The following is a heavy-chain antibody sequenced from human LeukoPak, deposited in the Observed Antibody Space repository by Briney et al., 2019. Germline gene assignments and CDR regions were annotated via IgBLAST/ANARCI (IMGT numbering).Heavy chain of an antibody. D-gene: IGHD3-22*01. CDR1: GYTFTSYD. CDR2: MNPNSGNT. Sequence: ASVKVSCKASGYTFTSYDINWVRQATGQGLEWMGWMNPNSGNTGYAQKFRGRVTMTRNTSISTAYMELSSLRSEDTAVYYCLVVVVIKDAFDIWGQGTMVTVSS. J-gene: IGHJ3*02. CDR3: LVVVVIKDAFDI. V-gene: IGHV1-8*01.